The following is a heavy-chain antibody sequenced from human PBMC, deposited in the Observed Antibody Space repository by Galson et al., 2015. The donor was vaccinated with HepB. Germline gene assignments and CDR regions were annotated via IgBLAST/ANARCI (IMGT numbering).Heavy chain of an antibody. J-gene: IGHJ6*02. CDR3: AKERGGVAGTSYGRDV. D-gene: IGHD6-19*01. Sequence: SLRLSCAASGFNFTRYGMHWVRQAPGKGLEWVAVISYDGSNKYYADSVKGRFTISRDNSKNTLYLQMNSLRAEDTAVYYCAKERGGVAGTSYGRDVWGPGTPVTASS. V-gene: IGHV3-30*18. CDR2: ISYDGSNK. CDR1: GFNFTRYG.